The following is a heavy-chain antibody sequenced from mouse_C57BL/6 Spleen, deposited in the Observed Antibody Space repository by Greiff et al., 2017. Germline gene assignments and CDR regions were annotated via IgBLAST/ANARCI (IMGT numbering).Heavy chain of an antibody. CDR3: AIGDSSGLPFAY. V-gene: IGHV1-74*01. J-gene: IGHJ3*01. Sequence: QVQLQQPGAELVKPGASVKVSCKASGYTFTSYWMHWVKQRPGQGLEWIGRIHPSDSETNYNQKFKGKATLTVDKSSSTAYMQLSSLTSEDSAVYYCAIGDSSGLPFAYWGQGTLVTVSA. CDR1: GYTFTSYW. D-gene: IGHD3-2*02. CDR2: IHPSDSET.